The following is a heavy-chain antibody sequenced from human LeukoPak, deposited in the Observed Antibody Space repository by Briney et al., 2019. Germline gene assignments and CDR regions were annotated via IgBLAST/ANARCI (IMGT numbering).Heavy chain of an antibody. CDR2: IWFDGSNQ. D-gene: IGHD5-18*01. V-gene: IGHV3-33*01. CDR3: ARGLGYSYGYGIDY. Sequence: GGSLGLSCAASGFTFSSYGMHWVRQAPGKGLEWVAVIWFDGSNQYYAESVEGRFTVSRDNSKNTLYLQMNSLRAEDTAVYSCARGLGYSYGYGIDYWGQGTLVIASS. J-gene: IGHJ4*02. CDR1: GFTFSSYG.